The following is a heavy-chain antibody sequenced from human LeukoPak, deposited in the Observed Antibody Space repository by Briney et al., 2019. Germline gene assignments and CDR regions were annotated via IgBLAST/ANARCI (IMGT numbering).Heavy chain of an antibody. J-gene: IGHJ4*02. Sequence: PSQTLSLTCTVSGGSISSGSYHWSWIRQPAGKALEWIGRIYPSGSTNYDPSLKSRVTISVDTSKNQISLKLTSVTAADTAVYYCAREESADPRLVLWGQGTPVTVSS. V-gene: IGHV4-61*02. CDR3: AREESADPRLVL. CDR2: IYPSGST. CDR1: GGSISSGSYH. D-gene: IGHD3-9*01.